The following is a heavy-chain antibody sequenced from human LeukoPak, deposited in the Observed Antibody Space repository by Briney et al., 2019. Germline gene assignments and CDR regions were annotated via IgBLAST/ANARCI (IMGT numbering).Heavy chain of an antibody. J-gene: IGHJ6*03. CDR3: ARRVLFYYYYYMDV. CDR2: IYYNGNT. V-gene: IGHV4-59*08. Sequence: SETLSLTCTESGGSITSYNWTWIRQPPGKGLEWIGYIYYNGNTHYNPALESRVTISLDTSKNQSSLKVSSVTAADTAVYYCARRVLFYYYYYMDVWGKGTTVTVSS. D-gene: IGHD5/OR15-5a*01. CDR1: GGSITSYN.